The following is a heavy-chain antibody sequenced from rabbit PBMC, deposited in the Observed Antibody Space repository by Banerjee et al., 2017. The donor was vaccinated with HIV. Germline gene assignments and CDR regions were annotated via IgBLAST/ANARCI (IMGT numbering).Heavy chain of an antibody. CDR3: ARGVYPGNTDYNYYFDL. J-gene: IGHJ4*01. CDR2: IYTGSSGST. Sequence: QSLEESGGGLVQPGASLTLTCTASGFDFRTNAMCWVRQAPGKGPEWIACIYTGSSGSTYYASWAKGRFTISKTSSTTVTLQMTSLTAADTATYFCARGVYPGNTDYNYYFDLWGPGTLVTVS. D-gene: IGHD8-1*01. V-gene: IGHV1S40*01. CDR1: GFDFRTNA.